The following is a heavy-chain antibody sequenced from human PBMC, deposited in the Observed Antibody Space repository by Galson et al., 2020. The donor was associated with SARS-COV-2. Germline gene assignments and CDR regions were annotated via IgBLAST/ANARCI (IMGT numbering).Heavy chain of an antibody. CDR1: GFTFSSYA. CDR2: ISGSGGST. V-gene: IGHV3-23*01. J-gene: IGHJ4*02. Sequence: GGSLRLSCAASGFTFSSYAMSWVRQAPGKGLEWVSAISGSGGSTYYADSVKGRLTISRDNSKNTLYLQMNSLRAEDTAGYYCAKDLDSGGYYWTELYYFDYGGQGSLVTVSS. D-gene: IGHD3-22*01. CDR3: AKDLDSGGYYWTELYYFDY.